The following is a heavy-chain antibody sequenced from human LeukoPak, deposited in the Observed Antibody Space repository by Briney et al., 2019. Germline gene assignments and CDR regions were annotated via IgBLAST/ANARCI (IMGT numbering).Heavy chain of an antibody. CDR3: ARVAGPYYYYYMDV. CDR1: GFTFDDYG. J-gene: IGHJ6*03. D-gene: IGHD6-19*01. Sequence: GGSLRLSCAASGFTFDDYGMSWVRQAPGKGLEWVSGINWNGGSTGYADSVKGRFTISRDNAKNSLYLQMNSLRAEDTALYHCARVAGPYYYYYMDVWGKGTTVTISS. CDR2: INWNGGST. V-gene: IGHV3-20*01.